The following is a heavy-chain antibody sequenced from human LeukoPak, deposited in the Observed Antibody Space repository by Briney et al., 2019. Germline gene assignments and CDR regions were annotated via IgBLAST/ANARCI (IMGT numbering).Heavy chain of an antibody. J-gene: IGHJ4*02. V-gene: IGHV3-11*01. Sequence: GGSLSLSCAASGFTFSDYYMSWIREAPGPGLGWVSYISSSGSTIYYADSVKGRFTISRDKAKNSLYLQMNSLRAEDTAVYYCARPNSGYEIGYWGQGTLVTVSS. CDR1: GFTFSDYY. CDR2: ISSSGSTI. D-gene: IGHD5-12*01. CDR3: ARPNSGYEIGY.